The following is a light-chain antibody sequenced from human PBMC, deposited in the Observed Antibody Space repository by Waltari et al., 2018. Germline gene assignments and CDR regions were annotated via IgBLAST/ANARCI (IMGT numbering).Light chain of an antibody. CDR2: DVS. V-gene: IGLV2-14*03. CDR1: SSDVGGYNY. CDR3: SSYTISNTWV. J-gene: IGLJ3*02. Sequence: QSALTQPASVSGSPGQSITISCTGTSSDVGGYNYVSWYKPQPGKAPKLMIYDVSNRPSGLSNRFSGSKSGNTASLAISGLQAEDEADYYCSSYTISNTWVFGGGTKLTVL.